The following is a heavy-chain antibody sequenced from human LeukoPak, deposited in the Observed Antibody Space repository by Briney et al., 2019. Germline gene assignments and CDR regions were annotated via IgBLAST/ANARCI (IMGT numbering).Heavy chain of an antibody. CDR1: RFTFNTYA. CDR3: ATVKRDCSGGTCYSYGY. J-gene: IGHJ4*02. Sequence: GGSLRLSCVASRFTFNTYAVNWVRQAPGKGLEWVSAISSNGDFTYYADSVRGRFTISRDKSKNTVFLQMNGLRADDRAVYYCATVKRDCSGGTCYSYGYWGQGTLVTVSS. V-gene: IGHV3-23*01. D-gene: IGHD2-15*01. CDR2: ISSNGDFT.